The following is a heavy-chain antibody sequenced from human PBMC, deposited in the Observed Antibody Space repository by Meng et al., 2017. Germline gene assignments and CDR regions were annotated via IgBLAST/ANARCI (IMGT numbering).Heavy chain of an antibody. D-gene: IGHD1-26*01. Sequence: EVQWVESAGGLVQLGGSLSLSCAASGLNFNSYWMHWVRQAPGKGLVWVSRISGDGSSTIYAESVKGRFTISRDNAKNTLYLQMNSLRGEDTAVYYCGTGGDYYSFHYWGQGTLVTVSS. CDR1: GLNFNSYW. CDR2: ISGDGSST. J-gene: IGHJ4*02. CDR3: GTGGDYYSFHY. V-gene: IGHV3-74*01.